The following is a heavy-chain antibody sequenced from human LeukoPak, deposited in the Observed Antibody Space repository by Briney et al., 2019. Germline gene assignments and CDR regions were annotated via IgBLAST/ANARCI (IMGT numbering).Heavy chain of an antibody. CDR3: ARDPSGSYYVDY. CDR2: ISSSSSII. Sequence: GGSLRLSCAASGFTFSSYGMNWVRQAPGKGLEWVSYISSSSSIIYYADSVKGRFTISRDNAKNSLYLQMNSLRAEDTAVYYCARDPSGSYYVDYWGQGTPVTVSS. D-gene: IGHD1-26*01. V-gene: IGHV3-48*01. CDR1: GFTFSSYG. J-gene: IGHJ4*02.